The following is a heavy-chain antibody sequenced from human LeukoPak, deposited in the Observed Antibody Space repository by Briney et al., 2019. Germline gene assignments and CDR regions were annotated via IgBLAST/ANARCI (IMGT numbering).Heavy chain of an antibody. J-gene: IGHJ4*02. Sequence: ASVKVSCKASGYTFTSYGISWVRQAPGQGLEWMGWISAYNGNTNYAQKLQGRVTMTTDTSTSTAYMELRSLRSDDTAVYYCAKTYYYGSGSYYLGYWGQGTLVTVSS. D-gene: IGHD3-10*01. CDR1: GYTFTSYG. CDR3: AKTYYYGSGSYYLGY. V-gene: IGHV1-18*01. CDR2: ISAYNGNT.